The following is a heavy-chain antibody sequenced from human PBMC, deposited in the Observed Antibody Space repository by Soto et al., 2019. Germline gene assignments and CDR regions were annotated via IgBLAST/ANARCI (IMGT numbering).Heavy chain of an antibody. CDR3: ARHAAVRYYGMDV. D-gene: IGHD3-10*02. J-gene: IGHJ6*02. Sequence: KGLECMGRIDPSHSYTNYSPSFQGHVTISADKSISTAYLQWSSLKASDTAIYYCARHAAVRYYGMDVLGQRTTVTV. CDR2: IDPSHSYT. V-gene: IGHV5-10-1*01.